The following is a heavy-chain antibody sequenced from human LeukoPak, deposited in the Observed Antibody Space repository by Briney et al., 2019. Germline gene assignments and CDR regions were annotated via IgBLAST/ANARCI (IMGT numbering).Heavy chain of an antibody. CDR3: ARDGVVVPAAIPFDY. J-gene: IGHJ4*02. V-gene: IGHV1-18*01. CDR2: ISAYNGNT. D-gene: IGHD2-2*02. CDR1: GYTFTSYG. Sequence: ASVKVSCKASGYTFTSYGISWVRQAPGQGLEWMGWISAYNGNTNYAQKLQDRVTMTTDTSTSTAYKELRSLRSDDTAVYYCARDGVVVPAAIPFDYWGQGTLVTVSS.